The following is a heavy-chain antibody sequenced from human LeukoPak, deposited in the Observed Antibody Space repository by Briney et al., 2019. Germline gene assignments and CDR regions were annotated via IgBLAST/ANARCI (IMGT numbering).Heavy chain of an antibody. CDR2: INPNSGGT. CDR3: AGDEEALIVVVPAAMPDY. V-gene: IGHV1-2*02. D-gene: IGHD2-2*01. CDR1: GYTFTGYY. Sequence: ASVKVSCKASGYTFTGYYMHWVRQAPGLGLEWMGWINPNSGGTNYAQKFQGRVTMTRDTSISTAYMELSRLRSDDTAVCYCAGDEEALIVVVPAAMPDYWGQGTLVTVSS. J-gene: IGHJ4*02.